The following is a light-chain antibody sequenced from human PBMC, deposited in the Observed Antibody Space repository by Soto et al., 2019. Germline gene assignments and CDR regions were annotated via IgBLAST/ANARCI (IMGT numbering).Light chain of an antibody. CDR3: SPYTGSTTL. CDR2: DVT. Sequence: QLVLSQPASVSGSPGQSITISCTGTSGDVGAYNYVSWYQQHPGKAPKLILHDVTNRPSGISDRFSGSKSGNTASLTISGLQAEDEGDYYCSPYTGSTTLFGGGTKLTVL. CDR1: SGDVGAYNY. J-gene: IGLJ2*01. V-gene: IGLV2-14*03.